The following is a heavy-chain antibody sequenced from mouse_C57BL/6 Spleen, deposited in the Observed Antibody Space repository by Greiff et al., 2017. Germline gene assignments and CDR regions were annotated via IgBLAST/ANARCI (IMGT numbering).Heavy chain of an antibody. Sequence: EVQLVESGGGLVKPGGSLKLSCAASGFTFSDYGMHWVRQAPEKGLEWVAYISSGSSTIYYADTVKGRFTISRDNAKNTLFLQMTSLRSEDTAMYYCARRRYDYDGWFAYWGQGTLVTVSA. V-gene: IGHV5-17*01. CDR3: ARRRYDYDGWFAY. CDR2: ISSGSSTI. J-gene: IGHJ3*01. D-gene: IGHD2-4*01. CDR1: GFTFSDYG.